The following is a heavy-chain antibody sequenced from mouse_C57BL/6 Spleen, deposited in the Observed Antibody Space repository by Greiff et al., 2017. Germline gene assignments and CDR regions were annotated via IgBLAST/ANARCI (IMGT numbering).Heavy chain of an antibody. D-gene: IGHD3-2*02. Sequence: VQLQESGAELVKPGASVKISCKASGYAFSSYWMNWVRQWPGKGLEWLGEIYPGDGETNYNAKFKGKATLTADKSSSTAYMQLSSLTSEDSAVYFCAREASWGQGTTLTVSA. V-gene: IGHV1-80*01. CDR2: IYPGDGET. CDR1: GYAFSSYW. CDR3: AREAS. J-gene: IGHJ2*01.